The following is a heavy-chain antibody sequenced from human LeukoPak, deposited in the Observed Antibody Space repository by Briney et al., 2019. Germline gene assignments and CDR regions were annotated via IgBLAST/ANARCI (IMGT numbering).Heavy chain of an antibody. CDR1: GFTFDDYA. J-gene: IGHJ3*02. CDR3: ARDPPRYSSGWYGYTDAFDI. CDR2: ISWNSGSM. Sequence: PGGSLRLSCAASGFTFDDYAMHWVRQAPGKGLEWVSGISWNSGSMDYADSVKGRFTISRDNAKNSLYLQMNSLRAEDTAVYYCARDPPRYSSGWYGYTDAFDIWGQGTMVTVSS. D-gene: IGHD6-19*01. V-gene: IGHV3-9*01.